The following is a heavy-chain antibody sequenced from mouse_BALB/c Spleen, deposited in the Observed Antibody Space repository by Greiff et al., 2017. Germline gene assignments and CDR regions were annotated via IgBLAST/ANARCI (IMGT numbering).Heavy chain of an antibody. CDR3: ARHYRYQYYFDY. CDR1: GYTFTSYW. D-gene: IGHD2-14*01. CDR2: INPSNGRT. J-gene: IGHJ2*01. Sequence: QVQLQQPGAELVKPGASVKLSCKASGYTFTSYWMHWVKQRPGQGLEWIGEINPSNGRTNYNEKFKSKATLTVDKSSSTAYMQLSSLTSEDSAVYYCARHYRYQYYFDYWGQGTTLTVSS. V-gene: IGHV1S81*02.